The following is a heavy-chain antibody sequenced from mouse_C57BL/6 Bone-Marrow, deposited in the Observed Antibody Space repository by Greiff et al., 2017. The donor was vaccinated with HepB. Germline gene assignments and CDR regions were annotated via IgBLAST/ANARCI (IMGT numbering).Heavy chain of an antibody. CDR3: ARESNYVGYAMDY. J-gene: IGHJ4*01. CDR1: GYSFTGYY. Sequence: VQLQQSGPELVKPGASVKISCKASGYSFTGYYMNWVKQSPEKSLEWIGEINPSTGGTTYNQKFKAKATLTVDKSSSTAYMQLKSLTSEDSAVYYCARESNYVGYAMDYWGQGTSVTVSS. CDR2: INPSTGGT. D-gene: IGHD2-5*01. V-gene: IGHV1-42*01.